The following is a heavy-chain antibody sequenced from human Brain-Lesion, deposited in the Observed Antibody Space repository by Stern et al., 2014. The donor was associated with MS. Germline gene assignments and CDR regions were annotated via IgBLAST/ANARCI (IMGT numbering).Heavy chain of an antibody. CDR2: IYYSGTT. D-gene: IGHD5-24*01. CDR1: GGSISRSTYY. CDR3: ARLTGIIDS. J-gene: IGHJ4*02. V-gene: IGHV4-39*01. Sequence: QVQLQESGPGLVKPSETLSLTCTVSGGSISRSTYYWGWIRQPPGKGLEWIGNIYYSGTTYYDPSLKSRVTISVHAATHQFSLKQTSVTAADTAVYYCARLTGIIDSWGQGTLVAVSS.